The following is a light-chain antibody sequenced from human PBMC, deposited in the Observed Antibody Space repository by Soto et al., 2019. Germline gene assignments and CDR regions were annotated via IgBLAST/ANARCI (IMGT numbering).Light chain of an antibody. Sequence: DIQMTQSPSTLSASVGDRVTVTCRASQSISTSLAWYQQKPGKAPKLLIYKASSLESGVPSRFSGSGSGTEFTLTISSLQPDDFATYICQQYRSYPFTFGQGTRPETK. CDR2: KAS. CDR1: QSISTS. CDR3: QQYRSYPFT. J-gene: IGKJ5*01. V-gene: IGKV1-5*03.